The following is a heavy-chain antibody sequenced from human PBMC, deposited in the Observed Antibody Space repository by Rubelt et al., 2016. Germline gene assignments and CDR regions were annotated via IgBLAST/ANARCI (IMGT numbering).Heavy chain of an antibody. D-gene: IGHD2/OR15-2a*01. CDR3: AKETEMIVLSPSLVY. V-gene: IGHV3-33*06. CDR1: RYW. CDR2: IWYDGSNK. J-gene: IGHJ4*02. Sequence: RYWMHWVRQAPGKGLEWVAVIWYDGSNKYYADSVKGRFTISRDNSKNTPYLQMNTLRAEDTAVYYCAKETEMIVLSPSLVYWGQGTLVTVSS.